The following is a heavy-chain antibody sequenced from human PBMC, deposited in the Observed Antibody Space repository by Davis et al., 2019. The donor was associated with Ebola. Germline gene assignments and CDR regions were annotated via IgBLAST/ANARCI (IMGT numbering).Heavy chain of an antibody. CDR2: ISGSGGST. Sequence: PGGSLRLSCAASGFTFSSYAMSWVRQAPGKGLEWVSAISGSGGSTYYADSVKGRFTISRDNSKNTLYLQMNSLRAEDTAVYYCARIVVPSSSSWNPFDYWGQGTLVTVSS. CDR3: ARIVVPSSSSWNPFDY. J-gene: IGHJ4*02. D-gene: IGHD6-6*01. CDR1: GFTFSSYA. V-gene: IGHV3-23*01.